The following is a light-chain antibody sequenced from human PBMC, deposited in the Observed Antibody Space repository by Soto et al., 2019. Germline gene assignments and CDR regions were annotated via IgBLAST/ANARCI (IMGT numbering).Light chain of an antibody. V-gene: IGKV1-39*01. CDR2: AAS. CDR1: QTVTSY. CDR3: QQSYRFPKT. J-gene: IGKJ1*01. Sequence: DVQMTQSRSSLSASVGDSLTLTCRASQTVTSYLNWYQQKPGKAPKLLIYAASTLQSGAPSRFSGSGSGTEFTLTIISLQPEDFATYYCQQSYRFPKTLGRGTKVDI.